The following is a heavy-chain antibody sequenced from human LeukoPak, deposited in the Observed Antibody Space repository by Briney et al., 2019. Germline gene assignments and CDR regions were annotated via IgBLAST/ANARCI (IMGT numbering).Heavy chain of an antibody. CDR1: GFTFSSYG. J-gene: IGHJ4*01. CDR2: IRYDGSNK. Sequence: GGSLRLSCAASGFTFSSYGMHWVRQAPGKGLEWVAFIRYDGSNKYYADSVKGRFTISRDNSKNTLYLQMNSLRAEDTAVYYCAKDEAIFGVAFLFDYWGYGTLVTVSS. CDR3: AKDEAIFGVAFLFDY. D-gene: IGHD3-3*01. V-gene: IGHV3-30*02.